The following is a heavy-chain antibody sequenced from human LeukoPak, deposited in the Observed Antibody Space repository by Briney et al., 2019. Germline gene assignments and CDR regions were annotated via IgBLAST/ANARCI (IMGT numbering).Heavy chain of an antibody. CDR2: ISSSSSYI. J-gene: IGHJ4*02. V-gene: IGHV3-21*01. CDR3: ARVDPFGEFSFDY. D-gene: IGHD3-10*01. Sequence: GGSLRLSCAASGFTFSSYSMNWVRQAPGKGLEWISSISSSSSYIYYADSVKGRFTISRDNAKNSLYLQMNSLRAEDTAVYYCARVDPFGEFSFDYWGQGTLVTVSS. CDR1: GFTFSSYS.